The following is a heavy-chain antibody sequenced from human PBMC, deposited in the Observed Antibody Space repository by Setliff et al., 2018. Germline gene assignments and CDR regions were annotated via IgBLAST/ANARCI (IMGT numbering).Heavy chain of an antibody. CDR2: IYASGST. V-gene: IGHV4-59*01. J-gene: IGHJ4*02. D-gene: IGHD3-22*01. CDR1: GGSISSYY. CDR3: AREYYYARSRNFDF. Sequence: SETLSLTCTVSGGSISSYYWSWIRQPPGKGLEWIGYIYASGSTNYNPSLKSRVSISVDTSKNQFSLRLTSVTAADTAVYYCAREYYYARSRNFDFWGQGTPVTVSS.